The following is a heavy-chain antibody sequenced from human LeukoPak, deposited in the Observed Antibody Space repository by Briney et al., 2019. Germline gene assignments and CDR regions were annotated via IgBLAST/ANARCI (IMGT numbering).Heavy chain of an antibody. CDR1: GGSISSSSYY. J-gene: IGHJ4*02. CDR2: IYYSGST. D-gene: IGHD3-10*01. CDR3: ARTVPWFGQLSNYFDY. V-gene: IGHV4-39*07. Sequence: SETLSLTCTVPGGSISSSSYYWGWIRQPPGKGLAWIGSIYYSGSTFYNPSLKSRVTISVDASKNQFSLKLNSVTAADTAVYFCARTVPWFGQLSNYFDYWGQGALVTVSS.